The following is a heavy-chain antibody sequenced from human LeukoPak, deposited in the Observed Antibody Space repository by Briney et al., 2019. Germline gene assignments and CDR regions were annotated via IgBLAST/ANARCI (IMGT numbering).Heavy chain of an antibody. D-gene: IGHD3-3*01. V-gene: IGHV4-39*02. Sequence: SETLSLTCTVSGGSISSSSYYWGWIRQPPGKGLEWIGSIYYSGSTYYNPSLKSRVTISVDTSKNQFSLKLSSVTAADTAVYYCARDAYDFWSGYLKATPDYWGQGTLVTVSS. CDR2: IYYSGST. CDR1: GGSISSSSYY. J-gene: IGHJ4*02. CDR3: ARDAYDFWSGYLKATPDY.